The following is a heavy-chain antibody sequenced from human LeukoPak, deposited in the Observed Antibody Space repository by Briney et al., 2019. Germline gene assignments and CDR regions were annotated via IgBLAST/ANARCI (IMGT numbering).Heavy chain of an antibody. V-gene: IGHV4-59*01. CDR1: GDSISSYY. J-gene: IGHJ5*02. CDR3: ARGGVRLGWFDP. Sequence: SSETLSLTCTVPGDSISSYYWSWIRQPPGKGLEWIVYIYYSGSTNYNPSLKSRVTISVDTSKNQFSLKLSSVTAADTAVYYCARGGVRLGWFDPWGQGTLVTVSS. D-gene: IGHD4-17*01. CDR2: IYYSGST.